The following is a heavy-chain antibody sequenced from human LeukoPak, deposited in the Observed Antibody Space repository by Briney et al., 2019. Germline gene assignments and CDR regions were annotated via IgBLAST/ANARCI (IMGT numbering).Heavy chain of an antibody. V-gene: IGHV3-21*01. Sequence: KPGGSLRLSCAASGFTFSSYSMNWVRQAPGKGLEWVSSISSSSSYIYYADSVKGRFTISRDNAKNSLYLQMNSLRAEDTVVYYCAREAVWYCSSTSCDDYWGQGTLVTVSS. CDR2: ISSSSSYI. D-gene: IGHD2-2*01. J-gene: IGHJ4*02. CDR3: AREAVWYCSSTSCDDY. CDR1: GFTFSSYS.